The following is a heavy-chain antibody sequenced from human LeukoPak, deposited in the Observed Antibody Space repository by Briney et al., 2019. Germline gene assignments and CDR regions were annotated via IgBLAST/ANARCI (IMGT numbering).Heavy chain of an antibody. J-gene: IGHJ3*02. Sequence: SQTLSLTCAVSGGSISSGGYSWSWIRQPPGKGLEWIGYIYHSGSTYYNPSLKSRVTISVDRSKNQFSLKLSSVTAADTAVYYCARGLGFGELYRHYAFDIWGQGTMVTVSS. CDR2: IYHSGST. V-gene: IGHV4-30-2*01. CDR3: ARGLGFGELYRHYAFDI. D-gene: IGHD3-10*01. CDR1: GGSISSGGYS.